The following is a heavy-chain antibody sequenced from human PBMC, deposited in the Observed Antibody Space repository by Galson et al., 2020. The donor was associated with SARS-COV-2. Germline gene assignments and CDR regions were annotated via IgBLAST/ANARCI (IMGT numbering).Heavy chain of an antibody. D-gene: IGHD3-10*01. CDR3: ARDYYFAFDI. CDR1: GFNVSDND. V-gene: IGHV3-53*01. J-gene: IGHJ3*02. CDR2: ASGSYST. Sequence: GGSLRLSCAASGFNVSDNDMIWVRQAPGKGLEWVSIASGSYSTFFADSVEGRFTVSKDNSKNTLYLQMNSLRGEDTAVYYCARDYYFAFDIWGQGTVVTVFS.